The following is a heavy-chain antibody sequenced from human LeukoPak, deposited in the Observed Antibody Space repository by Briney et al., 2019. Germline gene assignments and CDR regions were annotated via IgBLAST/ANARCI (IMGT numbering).Heavy chain of an antibody. CDR1: GDSISSSY. D-gene: IGHD1-26*01. CDR2: IYSSGGT. V-gene: IGHV4-59*13. Sequence: PSETLSLTCTVSGDSISSSYWSWIRQPPGKGLEWIGYIYSSGGTNYNASLKSRVTISVDTSKHQFSLKLSSVTAADTAVYYCAREGVGATDDAFDIWGQGTMVTVSS. CDR3: AREGVGATDDAFDI. J-gene: IGHJ3*02.